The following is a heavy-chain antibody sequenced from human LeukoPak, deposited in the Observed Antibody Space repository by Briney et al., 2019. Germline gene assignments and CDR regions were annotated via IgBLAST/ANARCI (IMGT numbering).Heavy chain of an antibody. CDR3: AREPKAGYCSGGSCSGY. CDR1: GFTSSDDF. V-gene: IGHV3-11*01. D-gene: IGHD2-15*01. Sequence: GVSLRLSCAASGFTSSDDFMTWIRQDPGKGLEWISYISSSGTTKSYADSVKGRFTISRNNAKNSLYLQMNSLRAEDTAVYYCAREPKAGYCSGGSCSGYWGQGTLVTVSS. CDR2: ISSSGTTK. J-gene: IGHJ4*02.